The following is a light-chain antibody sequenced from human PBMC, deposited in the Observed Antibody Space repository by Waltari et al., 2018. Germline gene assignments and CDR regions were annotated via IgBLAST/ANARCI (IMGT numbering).Light chain of an antibody. Sequence: DIVMTQSPDSLAVSLGERATINCKSSQSVFYSPTNKNYLAWYRQKPGQPPKLLIYWASTRESGVPDRFSGSGSGTDFTLTISSLQPEDFATYYCQQSYSTPHTFGQGTKLEIK. CDR1: QSVFYSPTNKNY. V-gene: IGKV4-1*01. CDR2: WAS. J-gene: IGKJ2*01. CDR3: QQSYSTPHT.